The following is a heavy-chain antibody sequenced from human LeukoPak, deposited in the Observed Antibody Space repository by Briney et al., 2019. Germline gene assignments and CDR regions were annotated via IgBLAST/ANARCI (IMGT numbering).Heavy chain of an antibody. CDR3: ASSSSWSYNWFDP. CDR1: GGSISSSNW. J-gene: IGHJ5*02. Sequence: SGTLSLTCAVSGGSISSSNWWSWVRQPPGKGLEWIGEIYHSGSTNYNPSLKSRVTISVDTSKNQFSLKLSSVTAADTAVYYCASSSSWSYNWFDPWGQGTLVTVSS. D-gene: IGHD6-13*01. CDR2: IYHSGST. V-gene: IGHV4-4*02.